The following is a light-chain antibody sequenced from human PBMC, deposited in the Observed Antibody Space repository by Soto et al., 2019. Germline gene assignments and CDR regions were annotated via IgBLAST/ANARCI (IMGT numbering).Light chain of an antibody. J-gene: IGKJ1*01. CDR2: KAS. V-gene: IGKV1-5*03. Sequence: DIQMTQSPSTLSGSVGDRVTITCRASQTISSWLAWYQQKPGKAPKLLIYKASTLKSGVPSRFSGSGSGTEFTLTISSLQPDDFATYHCQHSNSYSEAFGQGTKVDIK. CDR1: QTISSW. CDR3: QHSNSYSEA.